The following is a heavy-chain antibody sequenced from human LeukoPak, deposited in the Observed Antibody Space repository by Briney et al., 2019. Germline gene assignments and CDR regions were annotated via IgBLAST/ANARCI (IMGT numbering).Heavy chain of an antibody. CDR3: ARLSISRQLVRYGMDV. Sequence: GESLKISCQGSGYSFTSYWISWVRQMPGKGLEWMGRIDPSDSYTNYSPSFQGHVTISADKSISTAYLQWSSLKASDTAMYYCARLSISRQLVRYGMDVWGKGTTVTVSS. D-gene: IGHD6-13*01. CDR1: GYSFTSYW. J-gene: IGHJ6*04. V-gene: IGHV5-10-1*01. CDR2: IDPSDSYT.